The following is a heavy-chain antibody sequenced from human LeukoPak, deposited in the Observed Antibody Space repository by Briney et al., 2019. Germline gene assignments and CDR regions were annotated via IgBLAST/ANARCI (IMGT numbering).Heavy chain of an antibody. V-gene: IGHV4-38-2*01. CDR3: ARHERFYYYYMDV. J-gene: IGHJ6*03. Sequence: PSETLSLTCDVSGFSISSGYHWGWIRQPPGKELEWIGTIYHSGSTYYNPSLKSRVTISVDTSKNQFSLKLSSVTAADTAVYYCARHERFYYYYMDVWGKGTTVTVSS. CDR2: IYHSGST. CDR1: GFSISSGYH. D-gene: IGHD1-1*01.